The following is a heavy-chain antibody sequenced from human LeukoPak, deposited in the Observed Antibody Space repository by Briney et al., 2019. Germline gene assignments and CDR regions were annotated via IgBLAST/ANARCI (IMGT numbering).Heavy chain of an antibody. V-gene: IGHV3-30*03. CDR3: ARPRYSSSWYRSYYFDY. D-gene: IGHD6-13*01. Sequence: GRSLRLSCEASGLTSSSYGMHWVRQAPGKGLEWVAVISYDGSNKYYADSVKGRFTISRDNSKNTLYLQMNSLRSEDTAVYYCARPRYSSSWYRSYYFDYWGQGTLVTVSS. J-gene: IGHJ4*02. CDR2: ISYDGSNK. CDR1: GLTSSSYG.